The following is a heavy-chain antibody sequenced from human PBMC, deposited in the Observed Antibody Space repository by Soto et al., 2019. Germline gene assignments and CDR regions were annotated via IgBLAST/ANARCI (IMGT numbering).Heavy chain of an antibody. V-gene: IGHV4-59*08. CDR2: MYNSGRT. CDR1: GGSISNYY. J-gene: IGHJ4*02. CDR3: ASMGYHYGSGSYPLDY. D-gene: IGHD3-10*01. Sequence: PSGTLSLTCTVSGGSISNYYWTWIRQPPGKGLEWIGFMYNSGRTHYNPSLKSRVTISLDTSKNQFSLNLRSVTAADTAVYYCASMGYHYGSGSYPLDYWGQGTLVTVS.